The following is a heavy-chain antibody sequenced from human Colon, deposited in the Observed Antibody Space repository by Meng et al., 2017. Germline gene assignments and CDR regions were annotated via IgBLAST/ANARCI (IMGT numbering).Heavy chain of an antibody. Sequence: GESLKISCAASGFTFSSYAMGWVRQAPGKGLEWISSISLTGGKTFHADSVKARFTISRDNSKKTLYLQMNSLRAEDTAEYYCAKHGGPWGQGTLVTVSS. V-gene: IGHV3-23*01. CDR2: ISLTGGKT. CDR3: AKHGGP. D-gene: IGHD3-10*01. J-gene: IGHJ4*02. CDR1: GFTFSSYA.